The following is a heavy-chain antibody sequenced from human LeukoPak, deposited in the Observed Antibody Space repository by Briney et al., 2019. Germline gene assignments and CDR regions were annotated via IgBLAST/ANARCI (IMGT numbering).Heavy chain of an antibody. V-gene: IGHV4-4*07. CDR3: ARDPHREGYFDY. J-gene: IGHJ4*02. Sequence: PSETLSPTCSVSGDSITSYYWNWIRQPAGKGLEWIGRIYSSGTANDNPSLTSRVTMSVDMSKNQFSLKLTSVTAADTAVYYCARDPHREGYFDYWGQGTLVTVSS. CDR2: IYSSGTA. CDR1: GDSITSYY.